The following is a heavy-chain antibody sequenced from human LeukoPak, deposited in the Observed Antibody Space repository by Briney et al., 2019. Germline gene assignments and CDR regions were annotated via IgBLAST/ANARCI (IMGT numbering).Heavy chain of an antibody. V-gene: IGHV3-66*01. Sequence: GGSLRLSCAASGFTVSSNYMSWVRQAPGKGLEWVSAIYTGGSTYYAGSVKGRFTISSDNSKNMLYLQMNSLRAEDTAVYYCARNLYYYDSSGYYYYWGQGTLVTVSS. J-gene: IGHJ4*02. CDR3: ARNLYYYDSSGYYYY. CDR1: GFTVSSNY. CDR2: IYTGGST. D-gene: IGHD3-22*01.